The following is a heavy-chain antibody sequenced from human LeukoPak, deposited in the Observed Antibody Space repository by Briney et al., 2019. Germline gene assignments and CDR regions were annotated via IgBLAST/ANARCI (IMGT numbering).Heavy chain of an antibody. Sequence: GGSLRLSCAASGFTFSSYGMHWVRQAPGKGLEWVAVISYDGSNKYYADSVKGRFTISRDNSKNTLYLQMNSLRAEDTAVYYCAKDGKEPLTVTAIPEYWGQGTLVTVSS. CDR2: ISYDGSNK. J-gene: IGHJ4*02. D-gene: IGHD2-21*02. V-gene: IGHV3-30*18. CDR1: GFTFSSYG. CDR3: AKDGKEPLTVTAIPEY.